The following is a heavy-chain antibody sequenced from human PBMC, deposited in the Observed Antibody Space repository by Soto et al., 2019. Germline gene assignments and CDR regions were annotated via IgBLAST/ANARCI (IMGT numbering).Heavy chain of an antibody. CDR3: TRNHLNLNNGYFQNWFGS. CDR2: INSDGSST. V-gene: IGHV3-74*01. D-gene: IGHD5-18*01. Sequence: EVQLVESGGDLVQPGGSLRLSCVASGFTFRDYWMHRIRQVPGKGLVWVSRINSDGSSTSYADSVKDRFTISRHNAKNTLYLLMNSLRAEDTAVDYCTRNHLNLNNGYFQNWFGSGGQGTLVAVSS. J-gene: IGHJ5*01. CDR1: GFTFRDYW.